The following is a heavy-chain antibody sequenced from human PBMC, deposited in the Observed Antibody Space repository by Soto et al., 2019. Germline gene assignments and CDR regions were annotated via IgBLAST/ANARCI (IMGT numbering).Heavy chain of an antibody. J-gene: IGHJ5*01. CDR3: ARTPAAMITDRYNWFDS. V-gene: IGHV3-30*01. Sequence: LRLSCVASGFTFADYAMHWVRRIPGKGLEWVAVISYSGDRQYYAESVKGRFTISRDNSKKTLYLQMFSLTSEDSAVFYCARTPAAMITDRYNWFDSWGPGTQVTVSS. CDR1: GFTFADYA. CDR2: ISYSGDRQ. D-gene: IGHD3-16*01.